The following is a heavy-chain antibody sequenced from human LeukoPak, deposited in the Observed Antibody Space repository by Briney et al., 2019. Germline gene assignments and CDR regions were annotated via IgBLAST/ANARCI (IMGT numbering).Heavy chain of an antibody. Sequence: GGSLRLSCAASGFTFSSYWMSWVRQAPGKGLEWVANIKQDGSEKYYVDSVKGRFTISRDNAKNSLYLQMNSLRAEDTAVYYCARSNARGYYYMDVWGKGTTVTVSS. CDR1: GFTFSSYW. D-gene: IGHD3-10*01. J-gene: IGHJ6*03. CDR2: IKQDGSEK. V-gene: IGHV3-7*01. CDR3: ARSNARGYYYMDV.